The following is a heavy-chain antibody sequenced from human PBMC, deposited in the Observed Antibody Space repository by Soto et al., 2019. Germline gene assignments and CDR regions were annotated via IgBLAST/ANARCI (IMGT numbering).Heavy chain of an antibody. V-gene: IGHV3-48*02. CDR3: ARDHGGSAWFVGVYYFFGMDV. CDR2: ISSSGDAI. Sequence: EVQLVESGGDLVQPGGSLRLSCAASGFIFSDDTMTCVRQAPGRGLEFVSHISSSGDAIFYAESVKGRFTVSRDNAKNSLYLQMNSLRDDDTAVYFCARDHGGSAWFVGVYYFFGMDVWGQGTAVTVSS. CDR1: GFIFSDDT. D-gene: IGHD1-26*01. J-gene: IGHJ6*02.